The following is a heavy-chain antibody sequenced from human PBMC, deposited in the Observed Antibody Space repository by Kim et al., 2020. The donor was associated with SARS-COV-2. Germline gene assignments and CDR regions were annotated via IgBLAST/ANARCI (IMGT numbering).Heavy chain of an antibody. V-gene: IGHV3-23*01. J-gene: IGHJ4*02. CDR3: AKWSPWRSVAAAGQY. CDR1: GFTFSNYA. D-gene: IGHD6-13*01. Sequence: GGSLRLSCAASGFTFSNYAMRWVRQAPGKGLEWVSAVSTSGGSTFYADSVKGRFTISRDNSKNTLYLQMNSLTAEDTAVYYCAKWSPWRSVAAAGQYWGQGTLVTVSS. CDR2: VSTSGGST.